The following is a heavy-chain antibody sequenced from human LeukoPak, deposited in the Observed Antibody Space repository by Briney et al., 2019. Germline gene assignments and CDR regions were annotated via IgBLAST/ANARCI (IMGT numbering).Heavy chain of an antibody. V-gene: IGHV3-21*01. CDR1: GFTFSSYS. CDR3: ARDRDYAFDI. J-gene: IGHJ3*02. CDR2: ISSSSTYY. Sequence: PGGSLRLSCAASGFTFSSYSMNWVRQAPGKGLEWVSSISSSSTYYYYADSVKGRFTISTDNAKKSLFLQMSSLRAEDTAIYYCARDRDYAFDIWGQGTMVTVSS. D-gene: IGHD3-10*01.